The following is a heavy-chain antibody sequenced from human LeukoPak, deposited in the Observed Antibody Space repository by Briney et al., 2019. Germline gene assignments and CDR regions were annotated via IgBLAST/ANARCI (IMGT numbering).Heavy chain of an antibody. J-gene: IGHJ3*02. CDR3: ARDPELGGHDAFDI. Sequence: ASVKVSCKASGYTFTSYYMHWVRQAPGKGLEWMGIINHSGGSTSYAQKFQGRVTMTRATSTSTVYMELSSLRSEDTAVYYCARDPELGGHDAFDIWGQGTMVTVSS. CDR1: GYTFTSYY. D-gene: IGHD3-10*01. CDR2: INHSGGST. V-gene: IGHV1-46*01.